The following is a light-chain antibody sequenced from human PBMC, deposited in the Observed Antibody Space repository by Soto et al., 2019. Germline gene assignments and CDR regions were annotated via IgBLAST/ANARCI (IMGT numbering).Light chain of an antibody. V-gene: IGLV1-40*01. J-gene: IGLJ3*02. CDR2: SDT. CDR1: SSNLGAGHN. Sequence: QSVLTQPPSVSGAPGQGVAISCTGTSSNLGAGHNVHWYQQLPGTVPKLLIYSDTNRPSGVPDRFSASKSGTSAVLAITGLQAEDEADYFCQSYDNSLNGVVFGGGTSSPS. CDR3: QSYDNSLNGVV.